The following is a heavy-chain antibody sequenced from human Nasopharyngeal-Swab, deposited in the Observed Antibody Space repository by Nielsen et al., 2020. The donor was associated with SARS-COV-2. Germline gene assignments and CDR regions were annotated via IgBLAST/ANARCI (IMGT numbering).Heavy chain of an antibody. Sequence: SETLSPTCTVSGGPISDYHWNWIRQAPGKGLEWLGEIYYSTLFNNHPSQNSGTTNYTPTLMGRATISAATSKNRWSLKFTSVTAADTAVYYCARGGAGVVASPVLGLGPFYYYHFMDVWGQGTTVTVSS. J-gene: IGHJ6*03. V-gene: IGHV4-59*08. CDR3: ARGGAGVVASPVLGLGPFYYYHFMDV. CDR2: IYYSTLFNNHPSQNSGTT. CDR1: GGPISDYH. D-gene: IGHD6-6*01.